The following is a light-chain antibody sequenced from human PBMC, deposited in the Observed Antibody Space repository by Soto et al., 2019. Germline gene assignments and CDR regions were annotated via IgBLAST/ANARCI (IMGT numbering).Light chain of an antibody. CDR3: QYYGNSRIT. V-gene: IGKV3-20*01. CDR1: RSLDSGQ. J-gene: IGKJ5*01. Sequence: IVLTQSPGTLSLSPGESATRSCRASRSLDSGQLAWYQQKVGRAPRLLIYAASSGATGIPDRFSGSGSETDFTLTINRLEPEDFAVYYCQYYGNSRITFGQGTRLEIK. CDR2: AAS.